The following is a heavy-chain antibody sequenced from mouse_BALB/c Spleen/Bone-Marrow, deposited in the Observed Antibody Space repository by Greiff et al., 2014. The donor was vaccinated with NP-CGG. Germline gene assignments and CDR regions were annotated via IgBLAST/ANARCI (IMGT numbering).Heavy chain of an antibody. CDR3: TRYGNSHYYAVDY. Sequence: QVQLQQPGAELVRPGASVKLSCRASGYTFTSYWINWVKQRPGQGLEWIGNTYPSDTYTNYNQRFKDKATLTVDKSSSTAYMQLSSPTSEDSAVYYCTRYGNSHYYAVDYWGQGTSVTVSS. CDR1: GYTFTSYW. D-gene: IGHD1-1*01. J-gene: IGHJ4*01. V-gene: IGHV1-69*02. CDR2: TYPSDTYT.